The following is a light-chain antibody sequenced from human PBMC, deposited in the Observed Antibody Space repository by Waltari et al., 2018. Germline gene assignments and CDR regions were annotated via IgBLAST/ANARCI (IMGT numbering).Light chain of an antibody. Sequence: EIVLTQSPGTLSLSPGERATLSCRASQSISRYLAWYQQKPGQAPRLLIYIISSRATGIPDRFSGSGSGTDFTLTISRLEPEDFAVYYCQQYGSSPYTVGQGTKLE. CDR2: IIS. CDR3: QQYGSSPYT. CDR1: QSISRY. V-gene: IGKV3-20*01. J-gene: IGKJ2*01.